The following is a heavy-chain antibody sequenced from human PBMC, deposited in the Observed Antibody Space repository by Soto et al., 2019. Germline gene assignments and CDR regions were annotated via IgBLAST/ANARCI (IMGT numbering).Heavy chain of an antibody. CDR3: ASWYSSSWYYFDY. D-gene: IGHD6-13*01. CDR1: GGSFSGYY. Sequence: SETLSLTCAVYGGSFSGYYWSWIRQPPGKGLEWIGEINHSGSTNYNPSLKSRATISVDTSKNQFSLKLSSVTAADTAVYYCASWYSSSWYYFDYWGQGTLVTVSS. V-gene: IGHV4-34*01. J-gene: IGHJ4*02. CDR2: INHSGST.